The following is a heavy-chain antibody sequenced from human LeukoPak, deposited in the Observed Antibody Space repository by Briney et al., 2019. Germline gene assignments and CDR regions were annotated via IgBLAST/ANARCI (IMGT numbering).Heavy chain of an antibody. V-gene: IGHV1-2*06. CDR1: GYTFTGYY. Sequence: GASVKVSXKASGYTFTGYYMHWVRQAPGQGLEWMGRINPNSGGTNYAQKFQGRVTMTRDTSISTAYMELSRLRSDDTAVYYCATAAAAGTSDFDYWGQGTLVTVSS. D-gene: IGHD6-13*01. CDR2: INPNSGGT. J-gene: IGHJ4*02. CDR3: ATAAAAGTSDFDY.